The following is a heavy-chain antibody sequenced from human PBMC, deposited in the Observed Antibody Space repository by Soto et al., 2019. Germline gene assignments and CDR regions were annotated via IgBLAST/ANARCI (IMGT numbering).Heavy chain of an antibody. Sequence: QVQLVQSGAEVKKPGASVKVSCKASGYTFSSYDINWVRQAPGQGLEWMGWMNTNSDNTGYAQKCEARVTMTTTSTVSTAYMKLRSLRSEDTDGYYGARTNIRHSYGSVDYWGQGTLVTVSS. D-gene: IGHD5-18*01. J-gene: IGHJ4*02. CDR3: ARTNIRHSYGSVDY. CDR2: MNTNSDNT. V-gene: IGHV1-8*01. CDR1: GYTFSSYD.